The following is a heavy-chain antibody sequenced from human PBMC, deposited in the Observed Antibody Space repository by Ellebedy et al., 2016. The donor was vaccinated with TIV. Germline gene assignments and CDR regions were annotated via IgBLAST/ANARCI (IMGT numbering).Heavy chain of an antibody. CDR2: ISNSGEST. CDR1: GFTFSNYA. Sequence: GESLKISCAASGFTFSNYAMSWVRQAPGKGLEWVSTISNSGESTNNADSGKGRFTISRDNSKNTLYLQMNGLRAEDTAVYYCAKDRIVGARKFDDWGQGTLVTVSS. D-gene: IGHD1-26*01. CDR3: AKDRIVGARKFDD. V-gene: IGHV3-23*01. J-gene: IGHJ4*02.